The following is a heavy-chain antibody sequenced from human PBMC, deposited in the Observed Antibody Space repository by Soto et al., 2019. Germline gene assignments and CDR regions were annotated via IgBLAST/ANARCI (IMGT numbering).Heavy chain of an antibody. V-gene: IGHV1-3*01. J-gene: IGHJ5*02. D-gene: IGHD6-19*01. CDR3: ARGSLEWLVPGWFDP. CDR1: GYTFTSYA. CDR2: INAGNGNT. Sequence: GASVKVSCKASGYTFTSYAMHWVRQAPGQRLEWMGWINAGNGNTKYSQKFQGRVTITRDTSASTAYMELSSLRSEDTAVYYCARGSLEWLVPGWFDPWGQGTLVTVSS.